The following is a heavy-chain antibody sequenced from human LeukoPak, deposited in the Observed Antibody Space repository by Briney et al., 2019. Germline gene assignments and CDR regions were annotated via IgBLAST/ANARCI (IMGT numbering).Heavy chain of an antibody. J-gene: IGHJ4*02. CDR2: ISYDGSNK. CDR3: ARDLIGGY. V-gene: IGHV3-30*04. Sequence: GRSLRLSCAASGFTFSSYAMHWVRQAPGKGLEWVAVISYDGSNKYYADSVKGRFTISRDNSMSTLYLQMNSLRAEDTAVYYCARDLIGGYWGQGTLVTVSS. CDR1: GFTFSSYA.